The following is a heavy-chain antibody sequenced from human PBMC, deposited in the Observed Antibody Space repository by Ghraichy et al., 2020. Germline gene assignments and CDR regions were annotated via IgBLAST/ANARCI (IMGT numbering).Heavy chain of an antibody. CDR3: ARDREDYGGNSGLGN. Sequence: SVKVSCKASGGTFSSYAISWVRQAPGQGLEWMGGIIPIFGTANYAQKFQGRVTITADESTSTAYMELSSLRSEDTAVYYCARDREDYGGNSGLGNWGQGTLVTVSS. CDR1: GGTFSSYA. D-gene: IGHD4-23*01. V-gene: IGHV1-69*13. CDR2: IIPIFGTA. J-gene: IGHJ4*02.